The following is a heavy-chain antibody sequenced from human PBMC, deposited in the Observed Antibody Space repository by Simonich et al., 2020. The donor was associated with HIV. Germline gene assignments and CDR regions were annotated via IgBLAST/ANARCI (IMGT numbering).Heavy chain of an antibody. J-gene: IGHJ4*02. D-gene: IGHD4-17*01. CDR1: GGSFSGYY. V-gene: IGHV4-34*01. CDR3: ARRHPTTVTTPYFDY. CDR2: NNHSVTT. Sequence: QVQLQQWGAGLLKPSETLSLTCAVYGGSFSGYYWSWLRQPPGKGREWIGENNHSVTTNYNPSLKRRVTISVDPSKNQFSLKLSSVTAADTAVYYCARRHPTTVTTPYFDYWGQGTLVTVSS.